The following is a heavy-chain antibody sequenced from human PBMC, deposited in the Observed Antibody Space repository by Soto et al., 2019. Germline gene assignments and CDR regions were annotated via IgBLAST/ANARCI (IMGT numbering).Heavy chain of an antibody. CDR3: ARDRGIVIVGGTIPDY. V-gene: IGHV1-18*01. Sequence: QVQLVQSGAEVKKPGASVKVSCKASGYTFTSYGISWVRQAPGQGLEWLGWISAYNGNTNYARNLQGRVTVTADTSTTTAYMELRILRSDDTAVYYCARDRGIVIVGGTIPDYWGQGTLVTVSS. CDR2: ISAYNGNT. J-gene: IGHJ4*02. CDR1: GYTFTSYG. D-gene: IGHD1-26*01.